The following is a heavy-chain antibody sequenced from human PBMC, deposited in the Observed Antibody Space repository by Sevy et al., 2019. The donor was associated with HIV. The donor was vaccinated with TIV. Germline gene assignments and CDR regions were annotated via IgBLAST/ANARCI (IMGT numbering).Heavy chain of an antibody. CDR3: AKDVLDQSWYDDFWSGSPCFDY. V-gene: IGHV3-23*01. Sequence: GGSLRLSCVGSGFRFGSQAMSWVRQAPGKGLEWVSGMSGRGDSRGYAHSVKGRFTISRDNSKNTVYLQMNSLTAEDTALYYCAKDVLDQSWYDDFWSGSPCFDYWGRGILVTVSS. CDR1: GFRFGSQA. D-gene: IGHD3-3*01. CDR2: MSGRGDSR. J-gene: IGHJ4*01.